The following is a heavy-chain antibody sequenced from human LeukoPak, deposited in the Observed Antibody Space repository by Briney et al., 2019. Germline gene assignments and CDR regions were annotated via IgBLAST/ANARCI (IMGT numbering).Heavy chain of an antibody. D-gene: IGHD1-26*01. J-gene: IGHJ4*02. V-gene: IGHV3-33*01. CDR2: IWYAGSNK. CDR1: GFTFSSYG. Sequence: GGSLRLSCAASGFTFSSYGMHWVRQAPGKGLEWVAVIWYAGSNKYYAASVKGRFTISRDNSKNTLYLQMNSLRAEDTAVYYCARCLGATSAIDYWGQGTLVIVSS. CDR3: ARCLGATSAIDY.